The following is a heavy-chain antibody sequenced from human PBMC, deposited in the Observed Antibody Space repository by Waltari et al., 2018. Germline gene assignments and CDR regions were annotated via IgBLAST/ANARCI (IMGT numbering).Heavy chain of an antibody. V-gene: IGHV1-8*01. CDR1: GYTFTNLD. J-gene: IGHJ4*02. D-gene: IGHD2-15*01. CDR3: AREFCSGSGGTCSSPNFDS. Sequence: QVQLVQSGEEVKKPGDSVKVSCRASGYTFTNLDSRWLREAAGQGLEWMGWMNPHTGHTAYAQKFPGRVIMTRDTSSNTVYMELRSLTYEDMALYYCAREFCSGSGGTCSSPNFDSWGQGTLVTVSS. CDR2: MNPHTGHT.